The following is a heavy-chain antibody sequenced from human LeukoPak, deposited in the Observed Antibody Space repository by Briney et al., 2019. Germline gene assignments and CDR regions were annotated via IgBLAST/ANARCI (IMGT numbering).Heavy chain of an antibody. Sequence: GGSLRLSCAASGFTFDAYAMHWVRQAPGKGLEWVSGISWNSGERGYADSVKGRFTISRDNAKNSLYLQMNSLRPQDTALYYCAKGMSLYYYYYMDVWGKGTTVTVSS. CDR3: AKGMSLYYYYYMDV. CDR1: GFTFDAYA. CDR2: ISWNSGER. V-gene: IGHV3-9*01. J-gene: IGHJ6*03.